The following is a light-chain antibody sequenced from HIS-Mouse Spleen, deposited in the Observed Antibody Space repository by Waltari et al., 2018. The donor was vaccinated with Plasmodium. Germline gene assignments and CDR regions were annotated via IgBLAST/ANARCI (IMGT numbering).Light chain of an antibody. CDR3: YSTDSSGNHRV. Sequence: SYELTQPPSVSVSPGQTARITCSGDALPKKYAYWYQQKSGQAPVRVIYEASKGPAGIPERFSGSSSGTMATLTISGAQVEDEADYYCYSTDSSGNHRVFGGGTKLTVL. CDR1: ALPKKY. V-gene: IGLV3-10*01. CDR2: EAS. J-gene: IGLJ3*02.